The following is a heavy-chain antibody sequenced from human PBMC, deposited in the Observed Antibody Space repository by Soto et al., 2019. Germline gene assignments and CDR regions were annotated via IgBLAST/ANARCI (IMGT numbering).Heavy chain of an antibody. CDR2: ISANNGNT. Sequence: QVQLVQSGAEVKKPGASVKVSCKASGYTFTSYGISWVRQAPGQGLEWMGWISANNGNTNYAQKLQGRVTMTTDTSTSTANMKLRSLRSDNTAVYYCARDRGSYALDYWGQGTLVTVSS. CDR3: ARDRGSYALDY. J-gene: IGHJ4*02. D-gene: IGHD1-26*01. V-gene: IGHV1-18*01. CDR1: GYTFTSYG.